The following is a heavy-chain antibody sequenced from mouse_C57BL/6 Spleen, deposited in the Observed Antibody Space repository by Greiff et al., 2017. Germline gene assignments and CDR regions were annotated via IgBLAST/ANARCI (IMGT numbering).Heavy chain of an antibody. D-gene: IGHD3-2*02. CDR2: IYPGSGST. V-gene: IGHV1-55*01. CDR1: GYTFTSYW. CDR3: ASSGQLMNYAMDY. Sequence: VQLQQPGAELVKPGASVKMSCKASGYTFTSYWITWVKQRPGQGLEWIGDIYPGSGSTNYNEKFKSKATLTVDTSSSTAYMQLSSLTSEDSAVYYCASSGQLMNYAMDYWGQGTSVTVSS. J-gene: IGHJ4*01.